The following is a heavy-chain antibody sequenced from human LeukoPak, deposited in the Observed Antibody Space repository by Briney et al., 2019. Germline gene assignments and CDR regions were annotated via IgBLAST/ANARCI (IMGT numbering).Heavy chain of an antibody. CDR1: GFSVRNAY. Sequence: PGGSLRLSCAASGFSVRNAYMTWVRQAPGRGLEWVSVIYAGGNTNYADSVKGRFTISRDNSKNTLYLQMNRLRAEDTADYYCAAANGYSGYDYGLAYWGQGTLVTVSS. CDR2: IYAGGNT. D-gene: IGHD5-12*01. J-gene: IGHJ4*02. CDR3: AAANGYSGYDYGLAY. V-gene: IGHV3-66*01.